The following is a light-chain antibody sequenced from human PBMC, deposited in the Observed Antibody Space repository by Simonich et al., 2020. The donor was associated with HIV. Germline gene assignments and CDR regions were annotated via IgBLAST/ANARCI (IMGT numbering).Light chain of an antibody. CDR3: QQCDDVPYT. V-gene: IGKV1-33*01. CDR2: DAS. J-gene: IGKJ2*01. CDR1: QGISSW. Sequence: DIQMTQSPSSVSASVGDRVTITCRESQGISSWLAWYQQKPGKAPKLLIYDASNLETGVPSRFSGRGSGTDFTFTISSLQPEDIATYYCQQCDDVPYTFGQGTKLEI.